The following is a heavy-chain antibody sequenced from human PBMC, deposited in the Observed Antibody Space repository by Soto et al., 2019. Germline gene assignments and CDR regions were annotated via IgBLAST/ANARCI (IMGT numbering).Heavy chain of an antibody. CDR2: INGGNGNT. D-gene: IGHD2-15*01. CDR3: ARDLGYALPDY. V-gene: IGHV1-3*01. CDR1: GNTVPNYA. Sequence: ASVKVSCKASGNTVPNYAIHWVRQAPGQRLEWMGWINGGNGNTYYSEHFQGRVTITRDTSASTAYMELSSLRSEDTAVYYCARDLGYALPDYWGQGTLVTVSS. J-gene: IGHJ4*02.